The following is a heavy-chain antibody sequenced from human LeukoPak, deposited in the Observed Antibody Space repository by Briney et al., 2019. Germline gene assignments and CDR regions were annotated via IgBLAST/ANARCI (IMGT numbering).Heavy chain of an antibody. Sequence: GASVKVSCKASGYTFTSYDINWVRQATGQGLEWMGWMNPNSGNTGYAQKFQGRVTITRNTSISTAYMELSSLRSEDTAVYYCARGGPITIFGVVTHWGQGTLVTVSS. V-gene: IGHV1-8*03. J-gene: IGHJ4*02. CDR3: ARGGPITIFGVVTH. CDR2: MNPNSGNT. D-gene: IGHD3-3*01. CDR1: GYTFTSYD.